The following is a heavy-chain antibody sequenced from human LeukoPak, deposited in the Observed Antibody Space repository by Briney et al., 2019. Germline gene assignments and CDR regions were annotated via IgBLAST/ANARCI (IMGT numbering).Heavy chain of an antibody. CDR3: ARIGGSSGAFYFDY. CDR2: IKQDGNEK. D-gene: IGHD1-26*01. J-gene: IGHJ4*02. V-gene: IGHV3-7*03. Sequence: GGSLRLSCAASGFTFSNYWMSWVRQAPGKGLEWVASIKQDGNEKYYVDSVKGRFTISRDNAQNSPFLHMNSLTAGDTAVYFCARIGGSSGAFYFDYWGQGTLVTVSS. CDR1: GFTFSNYW.